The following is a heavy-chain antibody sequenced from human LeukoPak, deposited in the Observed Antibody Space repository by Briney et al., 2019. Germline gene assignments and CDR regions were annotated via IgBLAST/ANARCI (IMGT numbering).Heavy chain of an antibody. Sequence: GGSLRLSCAASGFPFSSYAMNWVRQAPGKGLEWVSTISGSGDNTYYADSVEGRFTISRDNSKNTLCLQMNSLRAEDTAVYSCARDYGSESYYYDYWGQGTLVTVSS. CDR3: ARDYGSESYYYDY. CDR1: GFPFSSYA. CDR2: ISGSGDNT. D-gene: IGHD3-10*01. J-gene: IGHJ4*02. V-gene: IGHV3-23*01.